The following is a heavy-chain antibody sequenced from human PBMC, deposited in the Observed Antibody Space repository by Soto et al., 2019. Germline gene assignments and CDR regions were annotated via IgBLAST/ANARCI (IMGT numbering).Heavy chain of an antibody. CDR2: MNPNSGNT. CDR1: GYTFTSYD. CDR3: AGGGYYDFWSGYLLDP. Sequence: ASVKVSCKASGYTFTSYDINWVRQATGQGLEWMGWMNPNSGNTGYAQKFQGRVNMTRNTSISTAYMELSSLRSEDTAVYYCAGGGYYDFWSGYLLDPWGQGTLVTVSS. D-gene: IGHD3-3*01. V-gene: IGHV1-8*01. J-gene: IGHJ5*02.